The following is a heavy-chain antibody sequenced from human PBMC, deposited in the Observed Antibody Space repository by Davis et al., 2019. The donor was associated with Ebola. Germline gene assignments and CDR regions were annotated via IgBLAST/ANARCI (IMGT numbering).Heavy chain of an antibody. J-gene: IGHJ5*02. CDR3: ARVRYSSGWYHNWFDP. V-gene: IGHV4-59*01. Sequence: GSLRLSCTVSGGSISSYYWSWIRQPPGKGLEWIGYIYYSGSTNYNPSLKSRVTISVDTSKNQFSLKLSSVTAADTAVYYCARVRYSSGWYHNWFDPWGQGTLVTVSS. CDR2: IYYSGST. CDR1: GGSISSYY. D-gene: IGHD6-19*01.